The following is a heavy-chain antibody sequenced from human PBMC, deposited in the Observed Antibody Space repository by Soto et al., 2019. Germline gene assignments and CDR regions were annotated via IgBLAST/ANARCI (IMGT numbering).Heavy chain of an antibody. CDR2: ISSSGTYI. D-gene: IGHD6-13*01. J-gene: IGHJ3*02. CDR3: ARDRPEKSWFRDAFDI. CDR1: GFTLSNYT. Sequence: GGSLRLSCAASGFTLSNYTMNWVRQAPGKGLEWVSSISSSGTYIYYADSVKGRFTIFRDNAKNSLYLQMNSLRAEDTAVYSCARDRPEKSWFRDAFDIWGQGTMVTVSS. V-gene: IGHV3-21*01.